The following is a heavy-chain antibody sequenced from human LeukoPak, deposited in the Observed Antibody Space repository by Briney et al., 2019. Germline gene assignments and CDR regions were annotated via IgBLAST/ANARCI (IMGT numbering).Heavy chain of an antibody. V-gene: IGHV4-59*08. CDR2: IYYSGST. D-gene: IGHD3-16*02. J-gene: IGHJ4*02. CDR3: ARRAYDYVWGSYRYYFDY. Sequence: PSETLSLTCTVSGGSISSYYWSWIRQPPGKGLEWIGYIYYSGSTNYNPSLKSRVTIPVDTSKNQFSLKLSSVTAADTAVYHCARRAYDYVWGSYRYYFDYWGQGTLVTVSS. CDR1: GGSISSYY.